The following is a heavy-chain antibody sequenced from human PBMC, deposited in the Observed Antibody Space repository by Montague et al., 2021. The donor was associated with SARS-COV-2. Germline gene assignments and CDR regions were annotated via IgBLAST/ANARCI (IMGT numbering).Heavy chain of an antibody. CDR2: TYYRSRWFD. CDR1: GDSVSGDNVS. D-gene: IGHD3-16*01. V-gene: IGHV6-1*01. Sequence: CAISGDSVSGDNVSWNWIMQSPSRGLEWLGRTYYRSRWFDHYEVSMKGRISIKADTSKNQFSLQLDSVTPEDTAVYYCARGDGLGPYTWYAFDIWGQGTLVTVSS. J-gene: IGHJ3*02. CDR3: ARGDGLGPYTWYAFDI.